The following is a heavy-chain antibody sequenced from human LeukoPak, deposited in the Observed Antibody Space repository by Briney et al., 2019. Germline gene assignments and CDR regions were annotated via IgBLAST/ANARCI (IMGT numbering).Heavy chain of an antibody. D-gene: IGHD2-15*01. CDR1: GGSISSSSYY. J-gene: IGHJ4*02. Sequence: SETLSLTCTVSGGSISSSSYYWGWIRQPPGKGLEWIGSIYYSGSTYYNPSLKSRVTISVDTSKNQFSLKLSSVTAADTAVYYCARGLPNCSGGSCYHDYWGQGTLVTVSS. CDR3: ARGLPNCSGGSCYHDY. V-gene: IGHV4-39*07. CDR2: IYYSGST.